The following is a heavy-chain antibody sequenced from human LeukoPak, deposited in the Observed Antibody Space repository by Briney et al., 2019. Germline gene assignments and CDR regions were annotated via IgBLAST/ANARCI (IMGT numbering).Heavy chain of an antibody. CDR1: GFTFSSYA. D-gene: IGHD3-3*01. J-gene: IGHJ4*02. V-gene: IGHV3-30*04. CDR3: ARGDYDFRSGYYPL. CDR2: ISYDGSNK. Sequence: HPGGSLRLSCAASGFTFSSYAMHWVRQAPGKGLEWVAVISYDGSNKYYADSVKGRFTISRDNSKNTLYLQMNSLRAEDTAVYYCARGDYDFRSGYYPLWGQGTLVTASS.